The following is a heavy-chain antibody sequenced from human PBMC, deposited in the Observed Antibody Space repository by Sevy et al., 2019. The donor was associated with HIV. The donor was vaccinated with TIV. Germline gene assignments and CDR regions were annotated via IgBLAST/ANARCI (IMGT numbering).Heavy chain of an antibody. D-gene: IGHD3-10*01. CDR3: AKGLGMVQGALLSEDL. Sequence: GGSLRLSCAASGFTFRSYGMHWVRQAPGKGLEWVAFIGYDGTTKYYADSVKGRFTISRDNSKNTLYLQMNSLRPEDTSVYDCAKGLGMVQGALLSEDLWGQGTMVTVSS. CDR2: IGYDGTTK. J-gene: IGHJ3*01. CDR1: GFTFRSYG. V-gene: IGHV3-30*02.